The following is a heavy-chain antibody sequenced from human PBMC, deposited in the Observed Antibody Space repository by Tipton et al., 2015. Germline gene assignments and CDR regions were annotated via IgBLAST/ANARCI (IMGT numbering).Heavy chain of an antibody. CDR1: SGSLSSISDS. CDR2: IYYSGST. Sequence: TLSLTCTVSSGSLSSISDSWGWIRQPPGKGLEWIGSIYYSGSTYYNPSLNSRVTISLDTSKNQFSLNLSSVTAADTAVYYCARLWRRWLAVADTWGQGTLVTVSS. D-gene: IGHD6-19*01. CDR3: ARLWRRWLAVADT. V-gene: IGHV4-39*01. J-gene: IGHJ5*02.